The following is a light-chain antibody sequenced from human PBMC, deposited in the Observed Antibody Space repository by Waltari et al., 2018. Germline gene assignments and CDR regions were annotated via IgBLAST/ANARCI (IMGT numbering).Light chain of an antibody. CDR3: SSYTSSSTRV. CDR2: DVS. CDR1: SRDVGGYNY. J-gene: IGLJ3*02. Sequence: QSALTQPASVSGSPGQSTTISCTGTSRDVGGYNYVSWYQQHPGKAHKLMIYDVSNRPSGVSNRFSGSKSGNTASLTISGLQAEDEADYYCSSYTSSSTRVFGGGTKLTVL. V-gene: IGLV2-14*01.